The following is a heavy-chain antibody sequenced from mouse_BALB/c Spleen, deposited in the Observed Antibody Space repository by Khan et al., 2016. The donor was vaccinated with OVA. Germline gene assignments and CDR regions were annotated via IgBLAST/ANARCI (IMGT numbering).Heavy chain of an antibody. J-gene: IGHJ2*01. Sequence: QVRLQQSGAELAKPGASVKMSCKASGYTFINYWILWVKQRPGQGLEWIGYINPSTGYTEYNQNFKDKATLTADKSSSTAYMQLSSLTSEDSAVYYCASCGLRWNFNNWGQGTTLTVSS. CDR2: INPSTGYT. V-gene: IGHV1-7*01. D-gene: IGHD1-1*01. CDR1: GYTFINYW. CDR3: ASCGLRWNFNN.